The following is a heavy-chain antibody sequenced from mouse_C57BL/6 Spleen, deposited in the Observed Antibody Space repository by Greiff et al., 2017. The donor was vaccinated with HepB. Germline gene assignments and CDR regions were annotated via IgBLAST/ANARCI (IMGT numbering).Heavy chain of an antibody. D-gene: IGHD2-4*01. V-gene: IGHV5-17*01. CDR2: ISSGSSTI. CDR1: GFTFSDYG. CDR3: ARHDYDDDYAMDY. J-gene: IGHJ4*01. Sequence: EVHLVESGGGLVKPGGSLKLSCAASGFTFSDYGMHWVRQAPEKGLEWVAYISSGSSTIYYADTVKGRFTISRDNAKNTLFLQMTSLRSEDTAMYYCARHDYDDDYAMDYWGQGTSVTVSS.